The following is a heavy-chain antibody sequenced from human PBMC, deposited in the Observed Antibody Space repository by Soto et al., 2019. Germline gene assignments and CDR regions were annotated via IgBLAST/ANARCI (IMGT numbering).Heavy chain of an antibody. CDR1: GFTFSSYG. CDR2: ISYDGSNK. V-gene: IGHV3-30*18. Sequence: QVQLVESGGGVVQPGRSLRLSCAASGFTFSSYGMHWVRQAPGKGLEWAAVISYDGSNKYYADSVKGRFTISRDNSKNTLYLQMNSLRAEDTAVYYCAKEVWWELAGGYFDYWGQGTLVTVSS. CDR3: AKEVWWELAGGYFDY. J-gene: IGHJ4*02. D-gene: IGHD1-26*01.